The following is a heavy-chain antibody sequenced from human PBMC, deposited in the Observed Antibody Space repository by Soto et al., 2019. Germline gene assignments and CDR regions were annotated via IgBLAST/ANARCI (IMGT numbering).Heavy chain of an antibody. CDR2: MNPNSGNT. Sequence: ASVKVSCKASGYTFTSYDINWVRQATGQGLEWMGWMNPNSGNTGYAQKFQGRVTMTRNTSISTAYMELSSLRSEDTAVYYCARGLGNYYDSSGYYSNNWFDPWGQGILVTVSS. CDR1: GYTFTSYD. J-gene: IGHJ5*02. CDR3: ARGLGNYYDSSGYYSNNWFDP. V-gene: IGHV1-8*01. D-gene: IGHD3-22*01.